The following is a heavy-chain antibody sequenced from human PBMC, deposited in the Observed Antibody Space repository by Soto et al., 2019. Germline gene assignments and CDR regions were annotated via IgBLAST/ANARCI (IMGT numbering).Heavy chain of an antibody. D-gene: IGHD3-10*01. Sequence: SVKVSSKASGFAFTSSAVQWVRQACGERFEWIGWIVVGSGNTNYAQKFQERVTITRDMSTSTAYMELSSLRSEDTAVYYCAASKYASGTQSYYYCMDVCRQLTTVAASS. CDR3: AASKYASGTQSYYYCMDV. CDR1: GFAFTSSA. J-gene: IGHJ6*02. CDR2: IVVGSGNT. V-gene: IGHV1-58*01.